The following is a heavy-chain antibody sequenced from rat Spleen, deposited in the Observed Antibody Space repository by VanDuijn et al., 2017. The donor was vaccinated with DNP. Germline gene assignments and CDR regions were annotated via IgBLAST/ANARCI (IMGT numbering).Heavy chain of an antibody. V-gene: IGHV4-2*01. CDR3: ARMGNYGWFAY. J-gene: IGHJ3*01. CDR2: INKDSRTI. Sequence: EVKLVESGGGLVQPGRSLKLSCIASGFNFKDYWMGWVRQAPGKGLEWIGEINKDSRTINYIPSLKDKFTISRDNAQNTLYLQMSKLGSEDTAIYYCARMGNYGWFAYWGQGTLVTVSS. CDR1: GFNFKDYW. D-gene: IGHD1-1*01.